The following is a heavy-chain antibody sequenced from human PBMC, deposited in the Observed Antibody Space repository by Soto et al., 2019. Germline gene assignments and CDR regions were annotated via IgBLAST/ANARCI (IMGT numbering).Heavy chain of an antibody. D-gene: IGHD2-8*01. J-gene: IGHJ4*02. CDR1: GYTFTSYY. CDR3: ARDFKRNGEFDY. CDR2: INPSGGST. Sequence: QVQLVQSGAEVKKPGASVKVSCKASGYTFTSYYMHWVRQAPGQGLEWMGIINPSGGSTSYAQKFQGRGSMTRETSKSTVYMELSSVRSEDTAVYYCARDFKRNGEFDYWGQGTLVTVYS. V-gene: IGHV1-46*01.